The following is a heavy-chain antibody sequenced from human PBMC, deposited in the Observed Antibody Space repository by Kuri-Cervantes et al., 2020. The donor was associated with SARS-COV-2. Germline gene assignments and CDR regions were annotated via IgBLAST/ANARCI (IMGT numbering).Heavy chain of an antibody. V-gene: IGHV3-7*03. Sequence: GESLKISCAASGFTFSSYWMSWVRQAPGKGLEWVANIKQDGSEKYYVDSVKGRFTISRDNSKNTLYLQMNSLRAEDTAVYYCAKLGRGSYDFWSGYYEEEWYNWFDPWGQGTLVTVSS. CDR2: IKQDGSEK. D-gene: IGHD3-3*01. J-gene: IGHJ5*02. CDR3: AKLGRGSYDFWSGYYEEEWYNWFDP. CDR1: GFTFSSYW.